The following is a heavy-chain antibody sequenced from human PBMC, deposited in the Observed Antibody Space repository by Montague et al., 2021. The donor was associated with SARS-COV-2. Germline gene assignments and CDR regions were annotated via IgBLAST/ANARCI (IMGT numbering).Heavy chain of an antibody. V-gene: IGHV4-34*01. CDR3: SRTYRGTFDF. D-gene: IGHD1-7*01. CDR1: GGSLSAYY. CDR2: INHSGTT. Sequence: SETLSLTCAVYGGSLSAYYWSWIRQPPGRGLEGIGEINHSGTTNYKSSLESRLSMSVDTSKNQFSLNLSSVTAADTAVYFCSRTYRGTFDFWGQGILVTVSS. J-gene: IGHJ4*02.